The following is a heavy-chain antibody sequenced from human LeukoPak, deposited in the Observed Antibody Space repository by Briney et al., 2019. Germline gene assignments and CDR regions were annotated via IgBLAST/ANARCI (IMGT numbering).Heavy chain of an antibody. Sequence: XXXXGISXXRQAPGQGXEWMGXXXXXXGNTNYAQKLQGRVTMTTDTSTSTAYMELRSLRSDDTAVYYCARNRDIYGSGSYYQNWFDPWGQGTLVTVSS. CDR2: XXXXXGNT. CDR3: ARNRDIYGSGSYYQNWFDP. CDR1: XXXXG. J-gene: IGHJ5*02. D-gene: IGHD3-10*01. V-gene: IGHV1-18*01.